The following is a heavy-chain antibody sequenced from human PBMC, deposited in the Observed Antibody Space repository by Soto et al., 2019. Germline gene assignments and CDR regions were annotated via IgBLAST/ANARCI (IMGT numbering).Heavy chain of an antibody. CDR2: ISGSGGST. D-gene: IGHD3-10*01. CDR3: AKVAGAHYYYYGMDV. Sequence: GGSLRLSCAASGFTFSSYAMSWVRQAPGKGLEWVSAISGSGGSTYYADSVKGRFTISGDNSKNTLYLQMNSLRAEDTAVYYCAKVAGAHYYYYGMDVWGQGTTVTVSS. V-gene: IGHV3-23*01. J-gene: IGHJ6*02. CDR1: GFTFSSYA.